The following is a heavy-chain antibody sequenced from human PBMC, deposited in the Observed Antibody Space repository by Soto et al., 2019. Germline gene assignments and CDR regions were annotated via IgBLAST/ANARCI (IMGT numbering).Heavy chain of an antibody. CDR2: IWYDGSDK. V-gene: IGHV3-33*01. J-gene: IGHJ5*02. CDR1: GFTFSDYG. CDR3: ARVGDYDSSGNYYVNRGWFDP. D-gene: IGHD3-22*01. Sequence: VQLVESGGGVVQPGRSLRLSCEASGFTFSDYGMNWVRQAPGKGLEWVALIWYDGSDKYYADSVKGRFTISRNSSKNTLYLEMNSLRAEDTAVYFCARVGDYDSSGNYYVNRGWFDPWGQGTLVTVSS.